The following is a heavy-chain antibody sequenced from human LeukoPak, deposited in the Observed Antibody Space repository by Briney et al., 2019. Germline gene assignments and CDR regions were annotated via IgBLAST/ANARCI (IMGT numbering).Heavy chain of an antibody. Sequence: SQTLSLTCAISGDSVSSNSASWNWFRQSPSSGLEWLGRTFYTSKWNNDYAVSVKSRITINPDTSKNHFSLQLNSVTPEDTAVYYCARRRYYDYTGFFDYWGQGTLVTVSS. D-gene: IGHD3-22*01. J-gene: IGHJ4*02. CDR1: GDSVSSNSAS. CDR3: ARRRYYDYTGFFDY. V-gene: IGHV6-1*01. CDR2: TFYTSKWNN.